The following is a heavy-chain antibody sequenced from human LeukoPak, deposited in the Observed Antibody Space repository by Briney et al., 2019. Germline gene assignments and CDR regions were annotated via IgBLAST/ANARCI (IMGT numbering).Heavy chain of an antibody. Sequence: SETLSLTCTVSGGSISSYYWSWIRQPPGKGLEWIGYIYYSGSTNYNPSLKSRVTISVDTSKNQFSLKLSSVTAAGTAVYYCARQSDSSTSHFDYWGQGTLVTVSS. V-gene: IGHV4-59*01. CDR3: ARQSDSSTSHFDY. CDR1: GGSISSYY. J-gene: IGHJ4*02. D-gene: IGHD2-2*01. CDR2: IYYSGST.